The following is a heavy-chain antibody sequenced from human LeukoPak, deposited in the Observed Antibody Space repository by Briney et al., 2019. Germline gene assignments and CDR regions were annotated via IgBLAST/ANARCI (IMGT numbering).Heavy chain of an antibody. CDR3: ARSGYYYDSSGYRDYFDY. D-gene: IGHD3-22*01. Sequence: PSETLSLTCTVSGGSISSYYWSWIRQPPGKGLEWIGYIYYSGSTNYNPSLKSRVTISVDTSKNQFSLKLSSVTAADTAVYYCARSGYYYDSSGYRDYFDYWGQGTLVTVSS. V-gene: IGHV4-59*01. J-gene: IGHJ4*02. CDR2: IYYSGST. CDR1: GGSISSYY.